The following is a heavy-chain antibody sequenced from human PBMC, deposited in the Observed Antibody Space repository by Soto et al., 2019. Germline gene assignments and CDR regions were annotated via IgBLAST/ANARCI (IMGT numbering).Heavy chain of an antibody. Sequence: QVQLQESGPGLVKPSETLSLTCTVSGGSISTYYWSWIRQSPGKGLEWIGYVYYSGSTTYNPSLRSRVTMSVDTSKNQFSLRLSSVTAADTAVYYCARGKGNYQTFDSWGQGTQVTVSP. D-gene: IGHD4-4*01. CDR1: GGSISTYY. CDR2: VYYSGST. V-gene: IGHV4-59*01. CDR3: ARGKGNYQTFDS. J-gene: IGHJ4*02.